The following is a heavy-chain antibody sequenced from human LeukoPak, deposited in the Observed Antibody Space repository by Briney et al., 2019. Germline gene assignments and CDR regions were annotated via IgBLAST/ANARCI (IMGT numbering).Heavy chain of an antibody. CDR3: AKMTQWPLPYFDL. CDR2: VSGSGGST. Sequence: GGSLRLSCAASGFTFSSYAMSWVRQAPGKGLEWVSSVSGSGGSTYYAASVKGRFTISRDNSKNTQSLQMNTLSGEDTAVYYCAKMTQWPLPYFDLWGRGTLVTVSS. J-gene: IGHJ2*01. D-gene: IGHD6-19*01. CDR1: GFTFSSYA. V-gene: IGHV3-23*01.